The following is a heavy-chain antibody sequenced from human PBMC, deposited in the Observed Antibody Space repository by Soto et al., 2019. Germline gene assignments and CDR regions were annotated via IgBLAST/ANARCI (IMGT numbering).Heavy chain of an antibody. V-gene: IGHV4-38-2*01. Sequence: SETLSLTCAVSGYSISSGYYWGWIRQPPGKGLEWIGSIYHSGSTYYNPSLKSRVTISVDTSKNQFSLKLSSVTAADTAVYYCARGDRSPYYYDSRGHQSAFDIWGQGTMVTV. CDR1: GYSISSGYY. D-gene: IGHD3-22*01. J-gene: IGHJ3*02. CDR3: ARGDRSPYYYDSRGHQSAFDI. CDR2: IYHSGST.